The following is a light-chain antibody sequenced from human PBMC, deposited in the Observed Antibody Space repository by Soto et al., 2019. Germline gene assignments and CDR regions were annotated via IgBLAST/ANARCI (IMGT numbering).Light chain of an antibody. V-gene: IGLV2-14*01. CDR3: SSYTSSSTRV. J-gene: IGLJ1*01. CDR2: DVS. CDR1: SSDVGRYNF. Sequence: QSALTQPASVSGSPGQSITISCTGTSSDVGRYNFVSWYQQHPGKAPKLMISDVSHRPSGISNRFSGSKSGNTASLTISGLQAEDEADYYCSSYTSSSTRVFGTGTKFTVL.